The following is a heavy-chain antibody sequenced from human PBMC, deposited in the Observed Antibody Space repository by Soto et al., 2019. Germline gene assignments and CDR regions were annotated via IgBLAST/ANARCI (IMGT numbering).Heavy chain of an antibody. D-gene: IGHD3-22*01. Sequence: ASLKVSCKASGYTLIMYYIHWMRQAPGQGLEWMGLINPSGGSTTYAQKFQGRVTMTRDTSTSTVYMDLSSLRSEESAVYYCARSPYSSGYYYAIDYWGQGTQVTVSS. CDR1: GYTLIMYY. CDR2: INPSGGST. V-gene: IGHV1-46*01. CDR3: ARSPYSSGYYYAIDY. J-gene: IGHJ4*02.